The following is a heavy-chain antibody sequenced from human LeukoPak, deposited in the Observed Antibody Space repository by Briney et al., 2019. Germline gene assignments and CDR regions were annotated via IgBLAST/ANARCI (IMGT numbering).Heavy chain of an antibody. CDR3: ARADASPTYNYGFYYLDY. CDR1: GGAIGSSSYY. CDR2: IYYSGKV. Sequence: SETLSLTCSVSGGAIGSSSYYWGWIRQPPGKGLEWIGSIYYSGKVYYNSSLKSRVTISVDTSKNQFSLKLSSVTAADTAVYYCARADASPTYNYGFYYLDYWGHGTLVTDSS. J-gene: IGHJ4*01. D-gene: IGHD5-18*01. V-gene: IGHV4-39*07.